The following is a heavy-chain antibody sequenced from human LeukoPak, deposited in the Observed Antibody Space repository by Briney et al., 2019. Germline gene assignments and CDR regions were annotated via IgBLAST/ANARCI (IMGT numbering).Heavy chain of an antibody. CDR2: INAYNGNT. V-gene: IGHV1-18*01. CDR3: ARDVVGATITDELTAWEPPQN. Sequence: ASVKVSCKASGYTFTRSGISWVRQAAGPGGEWMGWINAYNGNTNYAQKLQSRITMTTNTSTSTAYMELRSLRSDDTAVYYCARDVVGATITDELTAWEPPQNWGQGTLVTVSS. D-gene: IGHD5-24*01. CDR1: GYTFTRSG. J-gene: IGHJ4*02.